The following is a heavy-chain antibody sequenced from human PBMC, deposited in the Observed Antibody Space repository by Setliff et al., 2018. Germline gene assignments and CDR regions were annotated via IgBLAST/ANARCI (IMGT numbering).Heavy chain of an antibody. Sequence: GASVKVSCKAPGYTFRNYAFAWVRQAPGQGLEWVGWISVYNGDTNYAQKFQGRVTLTTDTSTSTAYMELRSLTSDDSAFYYCARAPSVELVTIRTNSWFTYWGQGTLVTVSS. V-gene: IGHV1-18*01. CDR3: ARAPSVELVTIRTNSWFTY. J-gene: IGHJ4*02. CDR2: ISVYNGDT. D-gene: IGHD5-18*01. CDR1: GYTFRNYA.